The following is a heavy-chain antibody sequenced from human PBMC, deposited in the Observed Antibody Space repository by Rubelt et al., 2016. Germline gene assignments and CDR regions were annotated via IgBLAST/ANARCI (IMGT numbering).Heavy chain of an antibody. D-gene: IGHD2-2*01. CDR3: ARWKGGSSTIDY. Sequence: GGSISSYYWSWIRQPPGKRLEWIGYIYDSGSTNYNPSLKSRVSISVNTSKNQLSLKLSSVTAADTAVYYCARWKGGSSTIDYWGRGTLVTVSS. J-gene: IGHJ4*02. CDR1: GGSISSYY. V-gene: IGHV4-59*01. CDR2: IYDSGST.